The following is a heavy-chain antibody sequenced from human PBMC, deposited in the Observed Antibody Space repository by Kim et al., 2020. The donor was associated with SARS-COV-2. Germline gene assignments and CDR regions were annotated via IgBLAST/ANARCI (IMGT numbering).Heavy chain of an antibody. V-gene: IGHV3-74*01. CDR1: GFTFSSYW. CDR3: ARGRFQQGFDH. D-gene: IGHD6-13*01. CDR2: IKSDGSDT. J-gene: IGHJ5*02. Sequence: GGSLRLSCEASGFTFSSYWMNWVRQGPGKGLVWVSRIKSDGSDTHYADSVKGRFTISRDNAKNTLHLQLNSLGVEDTAMYYCARGRFQQGFDHWGQGTLVTVAS.